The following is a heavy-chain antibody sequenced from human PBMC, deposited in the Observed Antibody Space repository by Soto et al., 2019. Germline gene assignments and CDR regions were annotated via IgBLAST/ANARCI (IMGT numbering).Heavy chain of an antibody. CDR2: ITGRGDST. Sequence: EVQLLESGGGLVQPGGSLRLSCAASGFPFSDHAMHWVRQTPGNGLEWVSAITGRGDSTYYADSVKGRFTISRDNSKSSLYLQMMSLRAEDTAVYYCAKDLYVQPPSGWFDPWGQGTVVTVSS. V-gene: IGHV3-23*01. D-gene: IGHD1-26*01. CDR1: GFPFSDHA. CDR3: AKDLYVQPPSGWFDP. J-gene: IGHJ5*02.